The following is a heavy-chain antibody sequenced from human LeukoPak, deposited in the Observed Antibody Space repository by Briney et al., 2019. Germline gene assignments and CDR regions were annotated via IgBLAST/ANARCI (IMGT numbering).Heavy chain of an antibody. Sequence: PSETLSLTCTVSGGSISSGGYYWSWIRQHPGKGLEWIGYIYYSGSTYYNPSLKSRVTISVDTSKNQFSLKLSSVTAADTAVYYCAGFCSGGSCFSGWGQGTLVTVSS. V-gene: IGHV4-31*03. CDR2: IYYSGST. CDR1: GGSISSGGYY. D-gene: IGHD2-15*01. CDR3: AGFCSGGSCFSG. J-gene: IGHJ4*02.